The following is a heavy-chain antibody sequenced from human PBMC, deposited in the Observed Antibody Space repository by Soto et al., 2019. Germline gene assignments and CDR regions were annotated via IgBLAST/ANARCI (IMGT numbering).Heavy chain of an antibody. CDR3: ARPNLRFLEWLPPPMYYYYGMDV. J-gene: IGHJ6*02. Sequence: GGSLRLSCAASGFTFSSYRMHWVRQAPGKGLVWVSRINSDGSSTSYADSVKGRFTISRDNAKNTLYLQMNSLRAEDTAVYYCARPNLRFLEWLPPPMYYYYGMDVWGQGTTVTVSS. V-gene: IGHV3-74*01. CDR1: GFTFSSYR. CDR2: INSDGSST. D-gene: IGHD3-3*01.